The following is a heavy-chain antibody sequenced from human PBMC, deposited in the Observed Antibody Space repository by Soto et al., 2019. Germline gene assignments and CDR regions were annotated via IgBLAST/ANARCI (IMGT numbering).Heavy chain of an antibody. Sequence: QVQLVQSGAEVKKPGASVKVSCKTSGYTFTNFGLSWVRQAPGQGLEWMGWISAYNGNTNYAQNFQGRVTMTTDTATSTAYMVLRSLRSDDTAVYYFASWGTPIDYWSHGTLVTVSS. CDR2: ISAYNGNT. CDR1: GYTFTNFG. V-gene: IGHV1-18*01. D-gene: IGHD3-16*01. J-gene: IGHJ4*01. CDR3: ASWGTPIDY.